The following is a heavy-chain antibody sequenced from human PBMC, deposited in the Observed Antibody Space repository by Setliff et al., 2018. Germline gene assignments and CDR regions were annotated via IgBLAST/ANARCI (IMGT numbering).Heavy chain of an antibody. V-gene: IGHV4-61*09. D-gene: IGHD3-3*01. J-gene: IGHJ4*02. Sequence: SETLSLTCTVSGGSFSSGGYYWGWFRQPAGKGLEWIGQIYTSWSTNYNPSLKSRVTISLDTSKNQFSLSLSSVTAADTAVYYCARMSGFQYMDVWGQGTLVTVSS. CDR3: ARMSGFQYMDV. CDR2: IYTSWST. CDR1: GGSFSSGGYY.